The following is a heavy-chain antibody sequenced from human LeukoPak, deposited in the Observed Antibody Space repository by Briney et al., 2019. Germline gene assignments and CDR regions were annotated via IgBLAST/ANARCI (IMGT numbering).Heavy chain of an antibody. D-gene: IGHD3-16*02. Sequence: GGSLRLSCAASGFTFSSYAMSWVRQAPGKGLEWVSAISGSGGSTYYADSVKGRFTISRDNSKNTLYLQMNSLRAEDTAVYYCAKKMSDDYIWGRYRQKTPAPFDYWGQGTLVTVSS. J-gene: IGHJ4*02. CDR1: GFTFSSYA. CDR3: AKKMSDDYIWGRYRQKTPAPFDY. CDR2: ISGSGGST. V-gene: IGHV3-23*01.